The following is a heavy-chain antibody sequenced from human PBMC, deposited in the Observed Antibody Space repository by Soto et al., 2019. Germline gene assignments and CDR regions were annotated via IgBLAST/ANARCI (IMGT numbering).Heavy chain of an antibody. CDR2: ISGSGGST. J-gene: IGHJ4*02. CDR3: ARLTRDGYNYFSR. CDR1: GFTFSSYA. Sequence: EVQLLESGGGLVQPGGSLRLSCAASGFTFSSYAMSWVRQAPGKGLEWVSAISGSGGSTYYADSVKGRFTISRDNSKNTLYLQMNSLRAEDTAVYYCARLTRDGYNYFSRWGQGTLVTVSS. V-gene: IGHV3-23*01. D-gene: IGHD5-12*01.